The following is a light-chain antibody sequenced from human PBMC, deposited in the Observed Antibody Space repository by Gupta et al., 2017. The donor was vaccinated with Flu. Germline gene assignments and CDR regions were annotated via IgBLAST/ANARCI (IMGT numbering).Light chain of an antibody. CDR3: QQSYITFWT. J-gene: IGKJ1*01. V-gene: IGKV1-39*01. Sequence: DIQMTQSPSSLSASVGDRVTITCRASQSIASYLNWYQQKPGKAPNLLIYGASRLDSGVPSIFGGSGTGTDFTLTISSLQPEDFATYYCQQSYITFWTFGQGTKVEIK. CDR2: GAS. CDR1: QSIASY.